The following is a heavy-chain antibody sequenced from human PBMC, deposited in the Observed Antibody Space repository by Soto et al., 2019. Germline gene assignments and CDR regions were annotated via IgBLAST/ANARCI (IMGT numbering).Heavy chain of an antibody. V-gene: IGHV3-53*01. J-gene: IGHJ3*02. CDR3: ARAVYYAKQPYAFDI. D-gene: IGHD2-2*01. Sequence: GGSLRLSCAASGFTVSSNYMSWVRQAPGKGLEWVSVIYSGGSTYYADSVKGRFTISRDNSKNTLYLQRNGLRAEDTAVYYCARAVYYAKQPYAFDIWGQGTMVTVSS. CDR2: IYSGGST. CDR1: GFTVSSNY.